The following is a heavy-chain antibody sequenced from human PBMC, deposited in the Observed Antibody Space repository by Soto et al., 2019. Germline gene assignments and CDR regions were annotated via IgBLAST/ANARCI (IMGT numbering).Heavy chain of an antibody. CDR1: GYTFTSYG. CDR3: ARERGVGDCSSTSCQPRNWFDP. Sequence: WASVKVSCKASGYTFTSYGISWVRQAPGQGLEWMGWISAYNGNTNYAQKLQGRVTMTTDTSTSTAYMELRSLRSDDTAVYYCARERGVGDCSSTSCQPRNWFDPWGQGTLVTVSS. J-gene: IGHJ5*02. D-gene: IGHD2-2*01. CDR2: ISAYNGNT. V-gene: IGHV1-18*01.